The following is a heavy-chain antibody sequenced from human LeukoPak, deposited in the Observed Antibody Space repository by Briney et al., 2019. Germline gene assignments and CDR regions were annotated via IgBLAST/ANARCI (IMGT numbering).Heavy chain of an antibody. D-gene: IGHD5-12*01. V-gene: IGHV3-74*01. CDR1: GFTFSSYW. CDR3: ASGGHGYSGYDPGFDY. CDR2: INSDGSST. Sequence: QPGGCLRLSCAASGFTFSSYWMHWVRQAPGKGLVWVSRINSDGSSTNYADSVKGRFTISRDNAKNTLYLQMSSLRAEDTAVYYCASGGHGYSGYDPGFDYWGQGTLVTVSS. J-gene: IGHJ4*02.